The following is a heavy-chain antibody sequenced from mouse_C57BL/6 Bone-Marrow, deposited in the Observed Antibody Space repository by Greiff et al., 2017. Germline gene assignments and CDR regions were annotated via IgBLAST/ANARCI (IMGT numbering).Heavy chain of an antibody. Sequence: EVQGVESGGGLVKPGGSLKLSCAASGFTFSDYGMHWVRQAPEKGLEWVAYISSGSSTIYYADTVNGRFTISRDNAKNTLFLQMTSLRSEDTAMYYCARELMDYGSSYGYWGQGTTLTVSS. CDR1: GFTFSDYG. J-gene: IGHJ2*01. CDR3: ARELMDYGSSYGY. V-gene: IGHV5-17*01. CDR2: ISSGSSTI. D-gene: IGHD1-1*01.